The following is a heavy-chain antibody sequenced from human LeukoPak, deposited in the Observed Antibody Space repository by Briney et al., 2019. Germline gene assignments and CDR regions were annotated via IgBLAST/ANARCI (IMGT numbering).Heavy chain of an antibody. Sequence: KYGESLKISCQGSGYIFAKYWIAWVRQMPGKGLEWMGVIYPGDSNTKYSPSFKGQVLILADKSIKTAYLQWRSLEASDTAMYYCAGSDSSGFWGGPTDVFDIWGQGTMVTVSS. CDR2: IYPGDSNT. J-gene: IGHJ3*02. CDR1: GYIFAKYW. D-gene: IGHD3-16*01. CDR3: AGSDSSGFWGGPTDVFDI. V-gene: IGHV5-51*01.